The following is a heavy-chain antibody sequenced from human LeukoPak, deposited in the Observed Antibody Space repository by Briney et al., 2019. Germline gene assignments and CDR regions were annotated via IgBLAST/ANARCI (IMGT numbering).Heavy chain of an antibody. CDR3: AKGGLVDFWGGYLLPDY. CDR1: GFTFSSYG. V-gene: IGHV3-33*06. Sequence: GRSLRLSCAASGFTFSSYGMDWVRQAPGKGLEWVAVIWYDGSNKHYADSVKGRFTISRDNSKNTLYLQMNSLRAEDTAVYYCAKGGLVDFWGGYLLPDYWGQGTLVTVSS. CDR2: IWYDGSNK. J-gene: IGHJ4*02. D-gene: IGHD3-3*01.